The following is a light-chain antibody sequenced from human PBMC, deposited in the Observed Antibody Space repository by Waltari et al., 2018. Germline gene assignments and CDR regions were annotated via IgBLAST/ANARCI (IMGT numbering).Light chain of an antibody. CDR1: RSNIGAGYD. CDR3: QSYDSSLSAV. CDR2: AFS. Sequence: QSVLTQPPSVSGAPGQSVTISCPGSRSNIGAGYDVPWYQQLPGLAPKLLIYAFSNRPSGVSDRFYGSKSGTSASLAINGLQAEDEAVYYCQSYDSSLSAVFGGGTKLTVL. J-gene: IGLJ3*02. V-gene: IGLV1-40*01.